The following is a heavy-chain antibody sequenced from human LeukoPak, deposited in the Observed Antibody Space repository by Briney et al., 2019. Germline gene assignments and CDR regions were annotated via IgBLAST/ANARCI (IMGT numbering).Heavy chain of an antibody. CDR3: ARRLHGIVVVPADP. Sequence: NSSETLSLTCAVSGYSISSGYYWGWIRQPPGKGLEWIGSIYHSGSTYYNPSLKSRVNISVDTSKNQFSLKLSSVTAADTAVYYYARRLHGIVVVPADPWGQGTLVTVSS. J-gene: IGHJ5*02. D-gene: IGHD2-2*01. CDR2: IYHSGST. V-gene: IGHV4-38-2*01. CDR1: GYSISSGYY.